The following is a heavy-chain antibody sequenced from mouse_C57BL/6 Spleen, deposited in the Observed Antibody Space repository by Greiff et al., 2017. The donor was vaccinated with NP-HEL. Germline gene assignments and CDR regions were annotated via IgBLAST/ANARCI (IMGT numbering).Heavy chain of an antibody. J-gene: IGHJ2*01. V-gene: IGHV1-82*01. Sequence: LQESGPELVKPGASVKISCKASGYAFSSSWMNWVKQRPGKGLEWIGRIYPGDGDTNYNGKFKGKATLTADKSSSTAYMQLSSLTSEDSAVYFCAVGGSNGVYFDYWGQGTTLTVSS. CDR3: AVGGSNGVYFDY. CDR2: IYPGDGDT. CDR1: GYAFSSSW. D-gene: IGHD1-1*02.